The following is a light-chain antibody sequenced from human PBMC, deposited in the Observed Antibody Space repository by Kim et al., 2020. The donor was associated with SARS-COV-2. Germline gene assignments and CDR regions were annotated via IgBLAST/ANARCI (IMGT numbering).Light chain of an antibody. CDR1: NIGSKS. J-gene: IGLJ2*01. CDR2: YDS. V-gene: IGLV3-21*04. CDR3: QVWDSSSDHRDVV. Sequence: SYELTQPPSVSVAPGKTARITCGGNNIGSKSVHWYQQKPGQAPVLVIYYDSDRPSGIPERFSGSNSGNTATLTISRVEVGDEADYYCQVWDSSSDHRDVVFGGGTQLTVL.